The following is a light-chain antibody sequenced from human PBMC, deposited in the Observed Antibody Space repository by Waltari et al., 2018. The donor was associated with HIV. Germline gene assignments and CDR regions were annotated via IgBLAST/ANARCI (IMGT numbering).Light chain of an antibody. CDR3: QVWDSSSNHVV. J-gene: IGLJ2*01. V-gene: IGLV3-21*02. Sequence: SYVLTQPPSVSVAPGQTARITCGGPHIGSKSVNWYHQKSGQAPVLVVYDDIDRPSGIPERFSGSNSGNTATLTISRAEAGDDADYYCQVWDSSSNHVVFGGGTKLTVL. CDR2: DDI. CDR1: HIGSKS.